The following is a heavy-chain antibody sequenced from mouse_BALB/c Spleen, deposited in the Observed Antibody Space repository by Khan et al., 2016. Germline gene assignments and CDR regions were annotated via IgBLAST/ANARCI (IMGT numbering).Heavy chain of an antibody. CDR1: GYTFTDYE. J-gene: IGHJ2*01. CDR2: IYPETGGT. V-gene: IGHV1-15*01. CDR3: RRWISYSGNSRFDY. Sequence: QVQLQQSGAELVRPGASVTLSCKASGYTFTDYEMHWVKQTPVHGLEWIGSIYPETGGTAYNQKFEGKATLTADKSSNTAYVELRSLTSEDSAVXYCRRWISYSGNSRFDYWGQGTTLTVSS. D-gene: IGHD2-1*01.